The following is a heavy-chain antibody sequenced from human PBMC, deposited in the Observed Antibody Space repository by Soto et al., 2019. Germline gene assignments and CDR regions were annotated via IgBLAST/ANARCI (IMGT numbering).Heavy chain of an antibody. J-gene: IGHJ6*04. CDR3: ARRLEGYDFWSGPQDYYGMDV. CDR2: IYPGDSDT. CDR1: GYSFTSYW. Sequence: LGESLKISCKGSGYSFTSYWIGWVLQMPWKGLEWMGIIYPGDSDTRYSPSFQGQVTISADKSISTAYLQWSSLKASDTAMYYCARRLEGYDFWSGPQDYYGMDVWGKGTKVTVSS. V-gene: IGHV5-51*01. D-gene: IGHD3-3*01.